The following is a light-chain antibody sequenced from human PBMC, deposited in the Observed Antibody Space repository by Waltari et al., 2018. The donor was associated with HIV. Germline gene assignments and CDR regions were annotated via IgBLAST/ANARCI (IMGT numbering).Light chain of an antibody. CDR3: SSYADSDTPVV. Sequence: QSALTQPPSASGSPGQSVAISCTRTSSDVGAYNYVSWYQQHPGKSPKLIIYDVTKRPSGVPDRFSGSKSGNTASLTVSGLQGEDEADYYCSSYADSDTPVVFGGGTKLTVL. CDR2: DVT. J-gene: IGLJ2*01. V-gene: IGLV2-8*01. CDR1: SSDVGAYNY.